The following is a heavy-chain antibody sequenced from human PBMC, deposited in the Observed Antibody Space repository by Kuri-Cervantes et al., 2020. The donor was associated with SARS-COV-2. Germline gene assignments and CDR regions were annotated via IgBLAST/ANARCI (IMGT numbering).Heavy chain of an antibody. Sequence: GESLKISCAGSGFTFSFYWMTWVRQAPGKGLEWVAVISYDGSNKYYADSVKGRFTISRDNSKNTLYLQMNSLRAEDTAVYYCARDTAMVSGQFDPWGQGTLVTVSS. CDR3: ARDTAMVSGQFDP. CDR1: GFTFSFYW. V-gene: IGHV3-30*03. D-gene: IGHD5-18*01. CDR2: ISYDGSNK. J-gene: IGHJ5*02.